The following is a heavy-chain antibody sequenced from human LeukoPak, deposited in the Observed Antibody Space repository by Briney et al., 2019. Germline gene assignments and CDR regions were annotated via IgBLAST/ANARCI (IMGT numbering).Heavy chain of an antibody. CDR1: GFTFSDYA. D-gene: IGHD2-15*01. CDR3: ARDRSSGAFDY. V-gene: IGHV3-30-3*01. CDR2: ISYDGSNK. J-gene: IGHJ4*02. Sequence: PGGSLRLSCAASGFTFSDYAVHWVRQAPGKGLEWVSIISYDGSNKEYADSVKGRFTISRDNSKNTLYLQMNSLRAEDTAVYYCARDRSSGAFDYWGQGTLVTVSS.